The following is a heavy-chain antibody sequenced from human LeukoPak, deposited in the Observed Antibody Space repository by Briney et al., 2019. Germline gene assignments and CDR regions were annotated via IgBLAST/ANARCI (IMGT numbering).Heavy chain of an antibody. V-gene: IGHV4-30-4*01. CDR1: GGSISSGDYD. CDR2: IYYSGST. Sequence: SETLSLTCTVSGGSISSGDYDWSWIRQPPGKGLEWIGYIYYSGSTYYNPSLKSRVTISVDTSKNQFSLKLSSVTAADTAVYYCARGTSDFWSGYYTYYFDYWGQGTLVTVSS. D-gene: IGHD3-3*01. J-gene: IGHJ4*02. CDR3: ARGTSDFWSGYYTYYFDY.